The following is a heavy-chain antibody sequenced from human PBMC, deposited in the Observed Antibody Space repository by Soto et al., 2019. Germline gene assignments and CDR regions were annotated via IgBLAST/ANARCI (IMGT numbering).Heavy chain of an antibody. J-gene: IGHJ6*02. Sequence: QVQLQESGPGLVKPSGTLSLTCVVSGGSISTNWWSWVRQPPGKGLEWIGEISHTGSTNYNPSLRSRVPISVDKSKNQFSLKVNSVSAADTAVYYCARVGDGMDVWGQGTTVTVSS. V-gene: IGHV4-4*02. CDR3: ARVGDGMDV. CDR1: GGSISTNW. CDR2: ISHTGST.